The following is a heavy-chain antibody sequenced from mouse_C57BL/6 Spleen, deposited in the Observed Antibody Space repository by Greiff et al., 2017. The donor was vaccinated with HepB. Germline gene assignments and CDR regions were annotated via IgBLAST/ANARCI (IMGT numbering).Heavy chain of an antibody. CDR1: GFTFSDYG. CDR2: ISSGSSTI. V-gene: IGHV5-17*01. D-gene: IGHD4-1*01. Sequence: EVKLMESGGGLVKPGGSLKLSCAASGFTFSDYGMHWVRQAPEKGLEWVAYISSGSSTIYYADTVKGRFTISRDNAKNTLFLQMTSLRSEDTAIYYCARKGWDPYYYAMDYWGQGTSVTVSS. CDR3: ARKGWDPYYYAMDY. J-gene: IGHJ4*01.